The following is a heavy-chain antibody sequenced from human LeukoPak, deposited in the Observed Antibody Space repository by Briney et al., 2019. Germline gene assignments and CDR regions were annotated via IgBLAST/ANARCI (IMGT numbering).Heavy chain of an antibody. D-gene: IGHD6-6*01. CDR1: GYTFTSNY. CDR2: IYPRDGST. CDR3: ARDNVSSSLDY. J-gene: IGHJ4*02. Sequence: GASVKVSCKASGYTFTSNYIHWVRQAPGQGLEWMGMIYPRDGSTSYAQKFQGRVTMTRDTSTSTVYMELSSLRSEDTAVYYCARDNVSSSLDYWGQGTLVTVSS. V-gene: IGHV1-46*01.